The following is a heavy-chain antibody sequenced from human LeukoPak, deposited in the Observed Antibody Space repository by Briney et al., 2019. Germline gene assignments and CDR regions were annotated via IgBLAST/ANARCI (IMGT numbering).Heavy chain of an antibody. CDR3: ASIAAAGPYYYYYYYMDV. V-gene: IGHV3-7*01. Sequence: ETLSLTCTVSGYSISSGYYWGWIRQAPGKGLEWVANIKQDGSEKYYVDSVKGRFTISRDNAKNSLYLQMNSLRAEDTAVYYCASIAAAGPYYYYYYYMDVWGKGTTVTVSS. CDR1: GYSISSGYY. D-gene: IGHD6-13*01. CDR2: IKQDGSEK. J-gene: IGHJ6*03.